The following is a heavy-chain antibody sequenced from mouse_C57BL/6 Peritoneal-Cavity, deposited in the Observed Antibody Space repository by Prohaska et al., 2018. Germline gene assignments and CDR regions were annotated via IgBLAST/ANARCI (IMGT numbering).Heavy chain of an antibody. V-gene: IGHV11-2*01. CDR2: INSDGSAI. J-gene: IGHJ1*03. CDR3: MRYGNYWYFDV. D-gene: IGHD2-1*01. CDR1: GFTFSGFW. Sequence: EVQLLETGGGLEQPGGSRGLSCEDSGFTFSGFWMSWVRQTPGKTLEWIGGINSDGSAINYAPSIKDRFTIFRDNDKSTLYLQMSNVRSEDTATYFCMRYGNYWYFDVWGTGTTVTVSS.